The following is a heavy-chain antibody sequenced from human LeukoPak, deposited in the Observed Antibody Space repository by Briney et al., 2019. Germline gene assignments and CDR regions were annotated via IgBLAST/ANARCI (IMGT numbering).Heavy chain of an antibody. J-gene: IGHJ4*02. CDR1: GGSISSGGYY. V-gene: IGHV4-31*03. Sequence: PSQTLSLTCTVSGGSISSGGYYWSWIRQHPGKGLEWIGYTYYSGSAYYNPSLKSRVTISVDTSKNQFSLKLNSVTAADTAVYYCARDRSSGWYINWGQGTLVTVSS. CDR2: TYYSGSA. D-gene: IGHD6-19*01. CDR3: ARDRSSGWYIN.